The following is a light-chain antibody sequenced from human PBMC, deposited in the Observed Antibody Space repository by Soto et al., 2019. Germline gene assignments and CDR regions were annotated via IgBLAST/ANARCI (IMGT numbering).Light chain of an antibody. CDR1: QSVSSSY. J-gene: IGKJ2*01. CDR2: GAS. CDR3: QQHTSSPHMYI. V-gene: IGKV3-20*01. Sequence: EIVLTQSPGTLSLSPGERATLSCRASQSVSSSYLVWYQQKGGQAPRLLISGASSRATGIPDRFSGSGSGTDFTLTIIRLRPENFAVYYCQQHTSSPHMYIFGQGTRLEIK.